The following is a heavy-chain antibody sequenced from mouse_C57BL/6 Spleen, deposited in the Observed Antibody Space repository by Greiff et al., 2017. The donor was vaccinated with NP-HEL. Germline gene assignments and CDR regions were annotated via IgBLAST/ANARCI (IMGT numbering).Heavy chain of an antibody. Sequence: QVQLQQSGPELVKPGASVKISCKASGYAFSSSWMNWVKQRPGKGLEWIGRIYPGDGDTNYNGKFKGKATLTAGKSSSTAYMQLSSLTAEDSAVYFCARGRGAPDYWGQGTTLTVSS. CDR1: GYAFSSSW. CDR2: IYPGDGDT. J-gene: IGHJ2*01. CDR3: ARGRGAPDY. V-gene: IGHV1-82*01.